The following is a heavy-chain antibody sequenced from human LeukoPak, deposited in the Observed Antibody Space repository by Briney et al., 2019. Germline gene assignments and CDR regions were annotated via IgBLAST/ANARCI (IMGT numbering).Heavy chain of an antibody. D-gene: IGHD6-13*01. Sequence: GGSLRLSCAASGFTFSSYAMSGVRQAPGKGLEWVSAMSGSGGSTYYADSVKGRFTISRDNSKNTLYLQMNSLRAEATAVYYCAKDRYSSSWRINRYYGMDVWGQGTTVTVSS. V-gene: IGHV3-23*01. J-gene: IGHJ6*02. CDR3: AKDRYSSSWRINRYYGMDV. CDR2: MSGSGGST. CDR1: GFTFSSYA.